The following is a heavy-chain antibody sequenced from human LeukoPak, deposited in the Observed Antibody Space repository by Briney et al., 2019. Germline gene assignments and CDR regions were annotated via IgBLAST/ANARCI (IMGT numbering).Heavy chain of an antibody. Sequence: GESLRISCKGSGYSFTSYWIGWVRQMPGKGLEWMGIIYPGDSDTRYSPSFQGQVTISADKSISTAYLQWSSLKASDTAMYYCARRLGYCSSTSCYAFDIWGQGTMVTVSS. D-gene: IGHD2-2*01. CDR1: GYSFTSYW. J-gene: IGHJ3*02. CDR3: ARRLGYCSSTSCYAFDI. CDR2: IYPGDSDT. V-gene: IGHV5-51*01.